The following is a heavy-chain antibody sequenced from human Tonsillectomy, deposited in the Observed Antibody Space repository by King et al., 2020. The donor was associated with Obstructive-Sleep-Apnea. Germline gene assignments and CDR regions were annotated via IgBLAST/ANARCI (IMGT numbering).Heavy chain of an antibody. J-gene: IGHJ4*02. CDR2: IKKDGSEK. V-gene: IGHV3-7*03. Sequence: VQLVESGGGLVQPGGSLRLSCAASGFIFSNYWLSWVRQAPGKGLEWGANIKKDGSEKNYVDSVKGRFTISRDNAKNSLYLQMNSLRAEDTAVYYCSSGGTFDYWGQGTLVTVSS. D-gene: IGHD3-16*01. CDR1: GFIFSNYW. CDR3: SSGGTFDY.